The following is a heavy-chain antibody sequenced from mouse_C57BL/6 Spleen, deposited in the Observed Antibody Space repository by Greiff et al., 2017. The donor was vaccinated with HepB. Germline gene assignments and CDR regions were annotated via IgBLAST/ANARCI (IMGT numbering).Heavy chain of an antibody. D-gene: IGHD1-1*01. J-gene: IGHJ2*01. CDR1: GFTFSDYG. CDR2: ISSGSSTI. Sequence: EVKVEESGGGLVKPGGSLKLSCAASGFTFSDYGMHWVRQAPEKGLEWVAYISSGSSTIYYADTVKGRFTISRDNAKNTLFLQMTSLRSEDTAMYYCFTTVVGKDDWGQGTTLTVSS. V-gene: IGHV5-17*01. CDR3: FTTVVGKDD.